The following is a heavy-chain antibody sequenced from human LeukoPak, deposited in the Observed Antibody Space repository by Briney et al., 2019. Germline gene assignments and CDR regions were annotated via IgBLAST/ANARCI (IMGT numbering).Heavy chain of an antibody. CDR3: ARNGQMRYFDY. Sequence: GGSLRLSCAASGFTFNTYDMSWVRQAPGKGLEWVSVIYSGGSTYYADSVKGRFTISRDNSENTLYLQMNSLRAEDTAVYYCARNGQMRYFDYWGQGTLVTVSS. D-gene: IGHD2-8*01. CDR1: GFTFNTYD. CDR2: IYSGGST. V-gene: IGHV3-66*01. J-gene: IGHJ4*02.